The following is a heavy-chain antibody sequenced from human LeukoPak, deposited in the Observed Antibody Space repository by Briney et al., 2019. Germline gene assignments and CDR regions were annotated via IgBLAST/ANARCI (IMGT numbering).Heavy chain of an antibody. CDR1: GFTFSSYA. Sequence: QTGGSLRLSCAASGFTFSSYAMSWVRQAPGKGLEWVSAISGSGGSTYYADSVKGRFTISRDNSKNTLYLQMNSLRAEDTAVYYCAKDRGYSSSWPPVGFDPWGQGTLVTVSS. D-gene: IGHD6-13*01. J-gene: IGHJ5*02. V-gene: IGHV3-23*01. CDR3: AKDRGYSSSWPPVGFDP. CDR2: ISGSGGST.